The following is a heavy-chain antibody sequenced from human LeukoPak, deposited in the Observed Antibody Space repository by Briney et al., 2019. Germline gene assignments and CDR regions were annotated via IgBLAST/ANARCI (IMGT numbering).Heavy chain of an antibody. CDR3: AQDNAPPIFS. J-gene: IGHJ4*02. Sequence: PGRSLRLSCAASGFTFSIYGMHWVRQAPGKGLEWVAAISSDGSDKYYADSVKGRFTISRDNSKNTLYLQMNSLRAEDTGLYYCAQDNAPPIFSWGAGTLVSVSS. CDR2: ISSDGSDK. CDR1: GFTFSIYG. V-gene: IGHV3-30*18. D-gene: IGHD2-21*01.